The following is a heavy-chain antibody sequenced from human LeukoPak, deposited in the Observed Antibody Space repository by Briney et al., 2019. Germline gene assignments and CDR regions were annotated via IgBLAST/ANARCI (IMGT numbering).Heavy chain of an antibody. J-gene: IGHJ5*02. Sequence: GASVKVSCKASGYTFTSYGISWVRQAPGQGLEWMGWISAYNGNTNYAQKLQGRVTMTTDTCTSTAYMELRSLRSDDAAVYYCARDQDYYDSSGYYIPNWFDPWGQGTLVTVSS. CDR2: ISAYNGNT. CDR1: GYTFTSYG. D-gene: IGHD3-22*01. V-gene: IGHV1-18*01. CDR3: ARDQDYYDSSGYYIPNWFDP.